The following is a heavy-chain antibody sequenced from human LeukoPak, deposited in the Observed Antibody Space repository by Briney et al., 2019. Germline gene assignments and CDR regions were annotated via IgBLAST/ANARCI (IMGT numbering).Heavy chain of an antibody. CDR2: IYHSGST. Sequence: SETLSLTCAVSAGSISSSNWWSWVRQPPGKGLEWIGEIYHSGSTNYNPSLKSRVTISVDKSKNQFSLKLSSVTAADTAVYYCARGGYDNLTGYPRYFDLWGRGTLVTVSS. CDR3: ARGGYDNLTGYPRYFDL. D-gene: IGHD3-9*01. J-gene: IGHJ2*01. CDR1: AGSISSSNW. V-gene: IGHV4-4*02.